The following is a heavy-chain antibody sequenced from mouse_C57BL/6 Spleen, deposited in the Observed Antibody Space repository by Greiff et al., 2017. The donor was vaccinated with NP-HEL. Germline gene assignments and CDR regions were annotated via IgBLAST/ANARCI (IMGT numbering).Heavy chain of an antibody. CDR3: TRSTLKGYYAMDY. CDR1: GYTFTSYW. D-gene: IGHD1-3*01. J-gene: IGHJ4*01. V-gene: IGHV1-7*01. Sequence: VQLQQPGAELAKPGASVKLSCKASGYTFTSYWMHWVKQRPGQGLEWIGYINPSSGYTKYNQKFKNKATLTADKSSSTAYMQLSSLTYEDSAVYYFTRSTLKGYYAMDYWGQGTSVTVSS. CDR2: INPSSGYT.